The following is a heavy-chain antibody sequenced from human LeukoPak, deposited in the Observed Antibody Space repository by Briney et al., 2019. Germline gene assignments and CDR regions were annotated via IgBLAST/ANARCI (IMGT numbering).Heavy chain of an antibody. CDR1: GFTFSSYG. D-gene: IGHD3-3*01. CDR3: AKGGDFGVAIGDCSFDY. CDR2: IRYDGSNK. V-gene: IGHV3-30*02. J-gene: IGHJ4*02. Sequence: GGSLRLSCAASGFTFSSYGMHWVRQAPGKGLGWVAFIRYDGSNKYYADSVKGRFTISRDNSKNTLYLQMNSLRAEDTAVYYCAKGGDFGVAIGDCSFDYWGQGTLVTVSS.